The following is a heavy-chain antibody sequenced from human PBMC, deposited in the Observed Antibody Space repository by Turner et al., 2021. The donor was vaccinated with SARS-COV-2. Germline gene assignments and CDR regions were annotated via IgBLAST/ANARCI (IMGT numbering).Heavy chain of an antibody. CDR1: GGTFSSYA. D-gene: IGHD2-2*01. V-gene: IGHV1-69*10. CDR2: IIPILGIP. J-gene: IGHJ4*02. Sequence: QVQLVQSGAEVKKPGSSVKVSCKASGGTFSSYAISWVRQAPGQGLEWMGGIIPILGIPNYAQKFQGRVTITADKSTSTAYMELSSLRSEDTAVYYCARDAPQCTSTSCYVNWGQGTLVTVSS. CDR3: ARDAPQCTSTSCYVN.